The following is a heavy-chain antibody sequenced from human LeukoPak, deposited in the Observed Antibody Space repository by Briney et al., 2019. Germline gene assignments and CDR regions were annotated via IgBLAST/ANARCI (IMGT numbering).Heavy chain of an antibody. D-gene: IGHD3-22*01. V-gene: IGHV3-30*18. J-gene: IGHJ4*02. CDR1: GFTFSSYG. CDR2: ISYDGSNK. CDR3: AKEGPYDSSGYYRYYFDY. Sequence: GGSLRLYCAASGFTFSSYGMRWVRQAPGKGLEWMAVISYDGSNKYYADSVKGRFTISRDNSKNTLYLQMNSLRAEDTAVYYCAKEGPYDSSGYYRYYFDYWGQGTLVTVSS.